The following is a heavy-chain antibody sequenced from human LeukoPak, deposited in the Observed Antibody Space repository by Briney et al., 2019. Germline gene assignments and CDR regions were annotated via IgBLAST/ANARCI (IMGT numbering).Heavy chain of an antibody. V-gene: IGHV3-23*01. J-gene: IGHJ4*02. CDR1: GFTVSSYA. CDR3: AKASHYDNSGYQYYFDY. CDR2: ISGSGGST. Sequence: GGSLRLSCAASGFTVSSYAMSWVRQAPGKGLNWVSAISGSGGSTYYADSVKGRFTISRDNSKNTLYLQVNSLRAEDTAVYYCAKASHYDNSGYQYYFDYWGQGTLVTVSS. D-gene: IGHD3-22*01.